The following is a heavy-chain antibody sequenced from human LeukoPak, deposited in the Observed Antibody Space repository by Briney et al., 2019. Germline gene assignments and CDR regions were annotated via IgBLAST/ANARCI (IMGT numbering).Heavy chain of an antibody. CDR3: AREGNWFDP. J-gene: IGHJ5*02. CDR2: IYYSGST. CDR1: GGSISSSSYY. Sequence: SETLSLTCTVSGGSISSSSYYWGWIRQPPGKGLEWIGSIYYSGSTYYNPSLKSRVTISVDTSKNQFSLKLSSVTAAGTAVYYCAREGNWFDPWGQGTLVTVSS. V-gene: IGHV4-39*07.